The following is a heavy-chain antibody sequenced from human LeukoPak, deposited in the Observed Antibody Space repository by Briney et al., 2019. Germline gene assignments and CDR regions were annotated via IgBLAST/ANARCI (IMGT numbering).Heavy chain of an antibody. Sequence: SEALSLTCAVYGGSFSGYYWSWIRQPPGKGLEWIGEINHSGSNNYNPSLKSRVTISVDTSKNQFSLKLSSVTAADTAVYYCARERWGRFDYWGQGTLVTVSS. CDR1: GGSFSGYY. D-gene: IGHD3-16*01. CDR3: ARERWGRFDY. V-gene: IGHV4-34*01. CDR2: INHSGSN. J-gene: IGHJ4*02.